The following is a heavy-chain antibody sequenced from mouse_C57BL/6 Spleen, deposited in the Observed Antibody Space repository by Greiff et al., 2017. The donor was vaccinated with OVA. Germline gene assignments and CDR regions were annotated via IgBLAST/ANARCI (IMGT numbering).Heavy chain of an antibody. D-gene: IGHD2-2*01. CDR2: INPNNGGT. V-gene: IGHV1-26*01. Sequence: VQLQQSGPELVKPGASVKISCKASGYTFTDYYMNWVKQSHGKSLEWIGDINPNNGGTSYNQKFKGKATLTVDKSSSTAYMELRSLTSEDSAVYYCARETDGYDGFAYWGQGTLVTVSA. J-gene: IGHJ3*01. CDR3: ARETDGYDGFAY. CDR1: GYTFTDYY.